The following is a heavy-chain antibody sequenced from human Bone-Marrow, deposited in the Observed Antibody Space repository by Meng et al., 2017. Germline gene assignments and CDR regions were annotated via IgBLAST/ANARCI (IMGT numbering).Heavy chain of an antibody. CDR3: AGEMATMGPFDY. V-gene: IGHV1-69*13. D-gene: IGHD5-24*01. J-gene: IGHJ4*02. Sequence: SSVNVSCKASGCTFSRYAISWVRQAPGQGREWVGGINPIFGTANYAQKFQGRVTITADESTSTAYMELSGLRSEDTAVYYCAGEMATMGPFDYWGQGTLVTVSS. CDR2: INPIFGTA. CDR1: GCTFSRYA.